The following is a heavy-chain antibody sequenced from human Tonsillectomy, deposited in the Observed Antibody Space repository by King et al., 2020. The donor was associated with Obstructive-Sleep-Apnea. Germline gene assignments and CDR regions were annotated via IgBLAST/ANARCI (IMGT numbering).Heavy chain of an antibody. Sequence: VQLVESGGDVVQPGRSLRLSCAASGFTFTNYGMHWVRQAPGKGLEWVAVISYDGSNKYYADSVKGRFTISRDNSKSTLYLQMNSLRGGDTAVYYCAKEGADWYFDFWGRGTLVTVSS. CDR2: ISYDGSNK. CDR1: GFTFTNYG. D-gene: IGHD1-26*01. CDR3: AKEGADWYFDF. J-gene: IGHJ2*01. V-gene: IGHV3-30*18.